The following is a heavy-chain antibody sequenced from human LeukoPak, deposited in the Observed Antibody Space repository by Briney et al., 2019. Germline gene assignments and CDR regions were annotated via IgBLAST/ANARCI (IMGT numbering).Heavy chain of an antibody. CDR2: IYHRGST. CDR1: GGSFSGHY. CDR3: ARWSWSYYFDY. V-gene: IGHV4-34*01. D-gene: IGHD1-26*01. Sequence: KPSETLSLTCAVYGGSFSGHYWTWIRQPPGKGLEWIGEIYHRGSTNYNASLKSRVTMSVDTSKNQFSLKLSSVTAADTAVYYCARWSWSYYFDYWGQGTLVTVSS. J-gene: IGHJ4*02.